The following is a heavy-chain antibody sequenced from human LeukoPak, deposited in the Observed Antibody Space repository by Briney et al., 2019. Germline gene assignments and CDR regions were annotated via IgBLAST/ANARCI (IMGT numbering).Heavy chain of an antibody. D-gene: IGHD3-10*01. V-gene: IGHV3-23*01. Sequence: PGGSLRLSCTASGFSFSDYVMTWVRQAPGKGLEWVSGISASGGATYYADSVKGRFTISRDNSKNTLYLQMNSLRAEDTAIYYCAKELLDFTDYYMDVWGKGTTVTFSS. CDR3: AKELLDFTDYYMDV. CDR1: GFSFSDYV. J-gene: IGHJ6*03. CDR2: ISASGGAT.